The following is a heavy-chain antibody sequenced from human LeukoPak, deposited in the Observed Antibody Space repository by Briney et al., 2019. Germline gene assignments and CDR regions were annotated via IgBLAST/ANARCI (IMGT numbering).Heavy chain of an antibody. V-gene: IGHV3-7*03. CDR1: GFTFSNYW. D-gene: IGHD7-27*01. J-gene: IGHJ4*02. Sequence: GGSLRLSCAASGFTFSNYWMSWVRQAPGKELEWVANIKQDGSEIYYVDSVKGRFTISRDNAKNSLYLQMDSLRAEDTAVYYCVRDKLTGASRLDYWGQGTLLTVSS. CDR3: VRDKLTGASRLDY. CDR2: IKQDGSEI.